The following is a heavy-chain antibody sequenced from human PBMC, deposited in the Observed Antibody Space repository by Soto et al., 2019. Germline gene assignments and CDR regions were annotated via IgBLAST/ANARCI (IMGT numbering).Heavy chain of an antibody. CDR3: ARGLHSSGPRVTYYMDV. CDR2: INHSGST. Sequence: PSETLSLTCAVYGGSCSGYYWSWIRQPPGKGLEWIGEINHSGSTNYNPSLKSRVTISVDTSKNQFSLKLSSVTAADTAVYYCARGLHSSGPRVTYYMDVWGKGTTVTVSS. D-gene: IGHD6-19*01. J-gene: IGHJ6*03. CDR1: GGSCSGYY. V-gene: IGHV4-34*01.